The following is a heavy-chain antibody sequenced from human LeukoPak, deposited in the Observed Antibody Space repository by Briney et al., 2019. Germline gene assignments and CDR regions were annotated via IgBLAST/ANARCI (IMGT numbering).Heavy chain of an antibody. CDR1: GFTFSSYS. CDR3: ARGLCSGGSCYVDY. D-gene: IGHD2-15*01. CDR2: ISSSSNYI. V-gene: IGHV3-21*01. Sequence: PGGSLRLSCAASGFTFSSYSMNWVRQAPGKGLEWVSSISSSSNYIYYADSVKGRFTISRDNAKNSLYLQMNSLRAEDTAVYYCARGLCSGGSCYVDYWGQGTLVTVSS. J-gene: IGHJ4*02.